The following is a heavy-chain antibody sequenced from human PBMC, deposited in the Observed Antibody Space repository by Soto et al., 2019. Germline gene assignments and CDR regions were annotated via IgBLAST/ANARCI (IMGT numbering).Heavy chain of an antibody. Sequence: VQLQESGPGLVKPSQTLSLSCSVSGASISSGGYYWSWIRQHPGKGLEWIGFIYYSGNTHYKPALKNRVSMSVDTSKNQFSLRVSSVTAADTAVYYCAKGSGGSCCPFDYWGQGTLVTVSS. CDR2: IYYSGNT. D-gene: IGHD2-15*01. J-gene: IGHJ4*02. V-gene: IGHV4-31*03. CDR3: AKGSGGSCCPFDY. CDR1: GASISSGGYY.